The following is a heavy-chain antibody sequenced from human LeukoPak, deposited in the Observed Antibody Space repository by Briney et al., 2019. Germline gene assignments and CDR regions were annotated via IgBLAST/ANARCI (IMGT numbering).Heavy chain of an antibody. CDR2: IIYSGTS. J-gene: IGHJ5*02. CDR1: GFTLNDYY. Sequence: GGSLRLSCAASGFTLNDYYTSWGRQAPGEGLELIAYIIYSGTSYADSVKGRFTISRDNAESSLYLQMNSMRVEDTALYYCAGGYGSGSFSAWGQGTLVTVSS. CDR3: AGGYGSGSFSA. D-gene: IGHD3-10*01. V-gene: IGHV3-11*01.